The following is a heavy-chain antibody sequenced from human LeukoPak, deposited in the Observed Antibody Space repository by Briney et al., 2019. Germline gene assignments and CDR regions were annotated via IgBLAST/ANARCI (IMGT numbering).Heavy chain of an antibody. D-gene: IGHD3-16*02. V-gene: IGHV4-59*08. J-gene: IGHJ3*02. CDR3: AIQLITFGGVIVIASTAGADFGAFDI. Sequence: PSETLSLTCTVSGGSISSYYWSWFRQPPGKGLEWIGYIYYSGSTNYNPSLKSRVTISVDTSKNQFSLKLSSVTAADTAVYYCAIQLITFGGVIVIASTAGADFGAFDIWGQGTMVTVSS. CDR2: IYYSGST. CDR1: GGSISSYY.